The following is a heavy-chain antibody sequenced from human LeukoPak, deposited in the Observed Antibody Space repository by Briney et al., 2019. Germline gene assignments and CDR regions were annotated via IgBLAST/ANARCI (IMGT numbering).Heavy chain of an antibody. J-gene: IGHJ4*02. V-gene: IGHV4-34*01. Sequence: SETLSLTCAVYGGSFSGYYWSWIRQPPGKGLEWIGEINHSGSTNYNPSLKSRVTISVDTSKNQFSLKLSSVTAADTAVYYCARGRGYYDSSGYYIDYWGQGTLVTVPS. CDR1: GGSFSGYY. D-gene: IGHD3-22*01. CDR3: ARGRGYYDSSGYYIDY. CDR2: INHSGST.